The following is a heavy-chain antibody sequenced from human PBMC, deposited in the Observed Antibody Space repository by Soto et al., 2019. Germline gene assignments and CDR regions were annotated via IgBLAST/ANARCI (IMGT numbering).Heavy chain of an antibody. Sequence: ASVKVSCKASGYTFTSYGISWVRQAPGQGLEWMGWISAYNGNTNYAQKLQGRVTMTTDTSTSTAYMELRSLRSDDTAVYYCARGYTNYDFCSGYFYYYYGMDVWGQGTTVTVSS. CDR2: ISAYNGNT. V-gene: IGHV1-18*04. CDR3: ARGYTNYDFCSGYFYYYYGMDV. CDR1: GYTFTSYG. D-gene: IGHD3-3*01. J-gene: IGHJ6*02.